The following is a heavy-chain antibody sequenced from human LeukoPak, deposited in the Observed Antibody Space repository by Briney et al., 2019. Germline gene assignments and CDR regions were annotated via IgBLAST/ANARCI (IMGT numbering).Heavy chain of an antibody. D-gene: IGHD3-22*01. CDR1: GGSISSYY. CDR3: ARYLTPTSGYLSLGY. Sequence: SETLSLTCTVSGGSISSYYWSWIRQPPGKGLEWIGHISYSGSTNYNPSLKSRVTISVDTSKNQFSLNLSSVTAADTAMYYCARYLTPTSGYLSLGYWGQGTLVTVSS. J-gene: IGHJ4*02. CDR2: ISYSGST. V-gene: IGHV4-59*01.